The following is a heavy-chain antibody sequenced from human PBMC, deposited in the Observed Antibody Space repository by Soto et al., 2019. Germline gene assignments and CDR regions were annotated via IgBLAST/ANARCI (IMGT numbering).Heavy chain of an antibody. Sequence: GGSLRLSCAASEFTFSRHTMHWVRQAPGKGLEWVASTSYDGSDTYYADSVKGRFTISRDNSKNTLSVEMDSLRAEDTAVYYCARDRLRLGELSLLGYFDYWGQGTLVTVS. CDR2: TSYDGSDT. CDR3: ARDRLRLGELSLLGYFDY. CDR1: EFTFSRHT. V-gene: IGHV3-30*04. J-gene: IGHJ4*02. D-gene: IGHD3-16*02.